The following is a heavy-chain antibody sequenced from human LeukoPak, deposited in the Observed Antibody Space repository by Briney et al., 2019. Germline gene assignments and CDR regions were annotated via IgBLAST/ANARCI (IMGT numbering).Heavy chain of an antibody. CDR1: GFTFSSYA. J-gene: IGHJ4*02. Sequence: PGGSLRLSCAASGFTFSSYAMHWVRQAPGKGLEWVAVISYDGSNKYYADSVKGRFTISRDNSKNTLYLQMNSLRAEDTAVYYCARDPTTDWGQGTLVTVSS. CDR2: ISYDGSNK. D-gene: IGHD4-17*01. V-gene: IGHV3-30-3*01. CDR3: ARDPTTD.